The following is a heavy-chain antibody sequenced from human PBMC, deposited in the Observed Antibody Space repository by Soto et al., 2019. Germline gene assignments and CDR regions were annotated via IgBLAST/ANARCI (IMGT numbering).Heavy chain of an antibody. CDR1: GYTFTSYD. J-gene: IGHJ6*02. D-gene: IGHD1-1*01. Sequence: QVQLVQSGAEVKKPGASGKVSCKASGYTFTSYDINWVRQATGQGLEWMGWMNPNSGNTGSAQKVQXGDTMTRNTSIRTAYIELSSLISQATAVYYPARETTSYGMDVWGQGTTVTVSS. CDR2: MNPNSGNT. V-gene: IGHV1-8*01. CDR3: ARETTSYGMDV.